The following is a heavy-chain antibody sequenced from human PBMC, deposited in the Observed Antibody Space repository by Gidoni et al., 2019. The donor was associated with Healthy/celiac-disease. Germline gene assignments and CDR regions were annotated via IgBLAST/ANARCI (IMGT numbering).Heavy chain of an antibody. V-gene: IGHV3-9*01. CDR2: ISCDSGSI. CDR3: AKVNRCSFVYWYFDL. J-gene: IGHJ2*01. CDR1: GFTFDDYA. Sequence: EVQLVESGGGLVQLGRSLRLSCAASGFTFDDYAMHWVRQAPGKGLEWVSGISCDSGSIGYADSVKGRFTISRDNAKNSLYLQMNSLRAEDTALYYCAKVNRCSFVYWYFDLWGRGTLVTVSS. D-gene: IGHD2-15*01.